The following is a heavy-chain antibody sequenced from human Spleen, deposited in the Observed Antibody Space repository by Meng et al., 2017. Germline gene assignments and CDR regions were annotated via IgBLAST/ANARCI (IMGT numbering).Heavy chain of an antibody. V-gene: IGHV3-11*01. D-gene: IGHD3-10*01. Sequence: LKISCAASGFTVSHNYMSWVRQAPGKGLEWVAYLSPSGSNIYFADSMKGRFTISRDNAQNSLYLQMNSLTVEDTAVYYCARHYGSGTYPLDYWGQGTLVTVSS. CDR2: LSPSGSNI. J-gene: IGHJ4*02. CDR1: GFTVSHNY. CDR3: ARHYGSGTYPLDY.